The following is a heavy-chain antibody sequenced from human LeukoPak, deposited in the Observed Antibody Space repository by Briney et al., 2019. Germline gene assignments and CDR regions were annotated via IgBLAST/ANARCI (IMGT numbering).Heavy chain of an antibody. V-gene: IGHV4-34*01. Sequence: SETLSLTCAVYGGSFSGYYWSWIRQPPGKGLEWIGEINHSGSTNYNPSLKSRVTISVDTSKNQFSLKLSSVTAADTAVYYCARDSTIPRRVTMVRGVPRYYFDYWGQGTLVTVSS. CDR2: INHSGST. CDR1: GGSFSGYY. J-gene: IGHJ4*02. D-gene: IGHD3-10*01. CDR3: ARDSTIPRRVTMVRGVPRYYFDY.